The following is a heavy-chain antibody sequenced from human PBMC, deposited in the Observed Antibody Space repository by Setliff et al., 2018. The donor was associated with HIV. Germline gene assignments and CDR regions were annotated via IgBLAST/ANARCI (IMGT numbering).Heavy chain of an antibody. CDR2: INHSGST. CDR1: GSIFSDSW. CDR3: ARDMHANINAQDV. J-gene: IGHJ1*01. V-gene: IGHV4-34*09. Sequence: LRLSCGASGSIFSDSWMDWVRQGPGKGLEWIGEINHSGSTNYNPSLKSRVTMSVGTSKNQFSLMLSSVTAADTAVYYCARDMHANINAQDVWGQGTLVTVSS. D-gene: IGHD2-8*01.